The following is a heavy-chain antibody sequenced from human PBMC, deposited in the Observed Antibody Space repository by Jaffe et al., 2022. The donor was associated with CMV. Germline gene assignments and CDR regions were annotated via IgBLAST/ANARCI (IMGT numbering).Heavy chain of an antibody. CDR1: GYIFTDYA. CDR2: INAGNTKA. J-gene: IGHJ4*02. V-gene: IGHV1-3*01. D-gene: IGHD6-19*01. CDR3: ARDHSSAWEYIDN. Sequence: QVQLVQSGAEVKKPGASVKVSCKASGYIFTDYALHWVRQAPGQSLEWMAWINAGNTKAEYSERFRGRLSISRDTSATTAYMELSSLRSEDTAVYYCARDHSSAWEYIDNWGQGTLVTVSS.